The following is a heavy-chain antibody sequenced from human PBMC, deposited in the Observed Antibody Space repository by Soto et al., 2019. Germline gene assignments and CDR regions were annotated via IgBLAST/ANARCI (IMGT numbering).Heavy chain of an antibody. CDR1: GGSISSGGYY. CDR2: IYYSGST. D-gene: IGHD3-22*01. J-gene: IGHJ4*02. CDR3: ARVVRYDSSGYFPYYFDY. V-gene: IGHV4-31*03. Sequence: SETLSLTCTVSGGSISSGGYYWSWIRQHPGKGLEWIGYIYYSGSTYYNPSLKSRVTISVDTSKNQFSLKLSSVTAADTAVYYCARVVRYDSSGYFPYYFDYWGQGTLVTVSS.